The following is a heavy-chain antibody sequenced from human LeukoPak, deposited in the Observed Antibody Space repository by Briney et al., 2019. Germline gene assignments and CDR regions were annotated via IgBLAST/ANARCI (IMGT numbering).Heavy chain of an antibody. CDR1: GFTSTNAW. V-gene: IGHV3-15*01. D-gene: IGHD3-10*01. CDR2: IKSKGDGETI. J-gene: IGHJ4*02. Sequence: PGGSLRLSCAASGFTSTNAWMSCVRQAPGKGLEWVGRIKSKGDGETIDNAAPVKGRFIMSRDDSKATLYLQMNSLKAEDTAVYYCTTDLGLTMIRGVIVYWGQGALVTVSS. CDR3: TTDLGLTMIRGVIVY.